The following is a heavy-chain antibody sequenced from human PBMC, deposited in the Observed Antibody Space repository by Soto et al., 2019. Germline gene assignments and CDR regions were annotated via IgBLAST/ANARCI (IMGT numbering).Heavy chain of an antibody. CDR3: ARDYEGGATSPGYYYYGMDV. J-gene: IGHJ6*02. CDR1: GGSISSGDYY. Sequence: SETLSLTCTVSGGSISSGDYYWSWIRQPPGKGLEWIGYIYYGGSTYYNPSLKSRVTISVDTSKNQFSLKLSSVTAADTAVYYCARDYEGGATSPGYYYYGMDVWGQGTTVTVSS. CDR2: IYYGGST. D-gene: IGHD1-26*01. V-gene: IGHV4-30-4*01.